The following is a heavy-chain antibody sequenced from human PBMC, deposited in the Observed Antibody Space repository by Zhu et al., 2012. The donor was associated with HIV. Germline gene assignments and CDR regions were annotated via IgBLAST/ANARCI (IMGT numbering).Heavy chain of an antibody. CDR2: INHSGST. V-gene: IGHV4-34*01. CDR3: ASLDYYDSGGHYYAAFDI. J-gene: IGHJ3*02. D-gene: IGHD3-22*01. CDR1: GGSFSGYY. Sequence: QVQLQQWGAGLLKPSETLSLTCAVYGGSFSGYYWNWIRQPPGKGLEWIGEINHSGSTNYNPSLKSRVTISVDTSKNQFSLKLSSVTAADTAVYYCASLDYYDSGGHYYAAFDIWGQGQWSPSLQ.